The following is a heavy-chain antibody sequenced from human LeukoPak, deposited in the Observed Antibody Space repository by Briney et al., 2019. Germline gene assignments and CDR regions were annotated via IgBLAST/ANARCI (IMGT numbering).Heavy chain of an antibody. CDR1: GGSISSYC. CDR2: IYYSGST. V-gene: IGHV4-59*01. J-gene: IGHJ3*02. D-gene: IGHD3-16*01. Sequence: SETLSLTCTVSGGSISSYCWSWIRQPPGKGLEWIAYIYYSGSTNYNHSLKSRVTISVDTSKNQFSLKLNSVTAADTAVYYCASTSSFGAFDIWGQGTMVTVSS. CDR3: ASTSSFGAFDI.